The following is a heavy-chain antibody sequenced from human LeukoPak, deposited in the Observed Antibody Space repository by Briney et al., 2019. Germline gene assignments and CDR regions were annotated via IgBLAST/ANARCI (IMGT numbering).Heavy chain of an antibody. Sequence: GGSLRLSCAASGFTFSSYSMNWVRQAPGKGLEWVSYISSSSSTIYYAASVKGRFTISRDNAKNSLYLQMNSLRAEDTAVYYCARARPYCGGDCPFDYWGQGTLVTVSS. CDR1: GFTFSSYS. D-gene: IGHD2-21*01. J-gene: IGHJ4*02. V-gene: IGHV3-48*01. CDR3: ARARPYCGGDCPFDY. CDR2: ISSSSSTI.